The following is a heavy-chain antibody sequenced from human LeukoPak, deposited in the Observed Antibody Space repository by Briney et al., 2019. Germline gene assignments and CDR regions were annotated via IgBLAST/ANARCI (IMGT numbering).Heavy chain of an antibody. CDR3: AKVWDSSGSGY. Sequence: TGGSLRLSCAASGFTFDDYAMHWVRQAPGKGLEWVSGISWNSGSIGYADSVEGRFTISRDNAKNSLYLQMNSLRAEDTALYYCAKVWDSSGSGYWGQGTLVTVSS. CDR2: ISWNSGSI. V-gene: IGHV3-9*01. J-gene: IGHJ4*02. CDR1: GFTFDDYA. D-gene: IGHD6-19*01.